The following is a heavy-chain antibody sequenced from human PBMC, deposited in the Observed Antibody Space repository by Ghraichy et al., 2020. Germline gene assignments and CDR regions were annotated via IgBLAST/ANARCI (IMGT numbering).Heavy chain of an antibody. Sequence: SLNISCTVSGGSISSGGYYWSWIRQHPGKGLEWIGYIYYSGSTYYNPSLKSRVTISVDTSKNQFSLKLSSVTAADTAVYYCARVLTIFGVVTHNWFDPWGQGTLVTVSS. V-gene: IGHV4-31*03. CDR1: GGSISSGGYY. J-gene: IGHJ5*02. CDR3: ARVLTIFGVVTHNWFDP. CDR2: IYYSGST. D-gene: IGHD3-3*01.